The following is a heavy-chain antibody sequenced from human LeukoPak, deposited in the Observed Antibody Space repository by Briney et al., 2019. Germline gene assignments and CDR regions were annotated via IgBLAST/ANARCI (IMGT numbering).Heavy chain of an antibody. Sequence: ASVKVSCKASGYTFTNYYIHWVRQAPGQGLEWMGIINPSGGSTDYARKFQGRVTMTRDTSTSTVYMELSSLRSEDTAVYYCAKATWYGGNPSGAFDMWGQGTMVTVSS. CDR3: AKATWYGGNPSGAFDM. D-gene: IGHD4/OR15-4a*01. CDR1: GYTFTNYY. J-gene: IGHJ3*02. CDR2: INPSGGST. V-gene: IGHV1-46*01.